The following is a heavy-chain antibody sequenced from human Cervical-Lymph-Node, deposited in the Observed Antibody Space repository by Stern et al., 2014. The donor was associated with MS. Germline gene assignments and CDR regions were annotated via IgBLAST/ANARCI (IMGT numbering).Heavy chain of an antibody. D-gene: IGHD3-10*01. CDR1: GFSFGTYG. CDR3: ARGVNTGSYYNLYH. Sequence: MQLVESGGGVVQPGGSLRLSCSASGFSFGTYGMHWVRQAPGKGLEWVALISSDGGKTYYTDSLKGRFTIARDNFENTLFLQMNSLGPEDTAVYYCARGVNTGSYYNLYHWGQGTLVTVSS. V-gene: IGHV3-30*03. CDR2: ISSDGGKT. J-gene: IGHJ5*02.